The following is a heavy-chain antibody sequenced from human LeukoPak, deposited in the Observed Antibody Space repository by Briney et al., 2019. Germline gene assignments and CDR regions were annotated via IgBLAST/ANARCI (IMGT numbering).Heavy chain of an antibody. J-gene: IGHJ4*02. Sequence: GGSLRLSCAASGFTFSSYSMNWVRQAPGKGLEWVAVISDDGSKKYYVDSVKGRFTISRDNSKNTLYLQMNGLRAEDTAVYYCAKMQGIAATGDIPYWGQGTLVTVSS. CDR2: ISDDGSKK. D-gene: IGHD6-13*01. CDR3: AKMQGIAATGDIPY. CDR1: GFTFSSYS. V-gene: IGHV3-30*18.